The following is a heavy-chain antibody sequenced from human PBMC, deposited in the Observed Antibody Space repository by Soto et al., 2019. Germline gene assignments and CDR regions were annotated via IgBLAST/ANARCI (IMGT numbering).Heavy chain of an antibody. D-gene: IGHD6-19*01. CDR1: GFTFSSYA. V-gene: IGHV3-30-3*01. Sequence: GGSLRLSCAASGFTFSSYAMHWVRQAPGKGLEWVAVISYDGSNKYYADSVKGRFTISRDNSKNTLYLQMNSLRAEDTAVYYCARESGYSSGWYEDYWGQGTLVTVSS. J-gene: IGHJ4*02. CDR3: ARESGYSSGWYEDY. CDR2: ISYDGSNK.